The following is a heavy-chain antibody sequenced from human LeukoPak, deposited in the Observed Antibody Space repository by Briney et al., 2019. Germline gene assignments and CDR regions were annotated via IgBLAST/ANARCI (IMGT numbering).Heavy chain of an antibody. J-gene: IGHJ4*02. CDR1: GGSISSGGYY. D-gene: IGHD3-22*01. Sequence: SQTLSLTCTVSGGSISSGGYYWSWIRQHPGKGLEWIGYIYYSGSTYYNPSLKSRVTISVDTSKKQFSLKLSSVTAADTAVYYCARVPNFDSSAYVPRPMREWGQGTLVTVSS. CDR2: IYYSGST. V-gene: IGHV4-31*03. CDR3: ARVPNFDSSAYVPRPMRE.